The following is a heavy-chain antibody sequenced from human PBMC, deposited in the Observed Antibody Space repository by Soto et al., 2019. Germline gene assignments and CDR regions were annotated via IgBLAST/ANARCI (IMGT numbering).Heavy chain of an antibody. CDR1: VYSISSDNC. CDR3: ATKENGKYYFEF. V-gene: IGHV4-28*01. CDR2: IHYSVIT. D-gene: IGHD1-26*01. Sequence: SETLSLTCCFSVYSISSDNCCFWIRQPPGKGLEWIGYIHYSVITYSNPSLKSRLTMSVDTSKNQFSLKLSSVTAVDTAVYYCATKENGKYYFEFWGKGNLVNVSS. J-gene: IGHJ4*02.